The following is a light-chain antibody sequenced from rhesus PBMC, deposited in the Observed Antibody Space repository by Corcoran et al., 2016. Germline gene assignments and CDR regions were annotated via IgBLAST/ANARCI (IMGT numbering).Light chain of an antibody. CDR3: QQYNDWT. J-gene: IGKJ1*01. CDR1: QRVTTS. Sequence: EIVLTQSPGTLSLSPGGRATLSCRASQRVTTSLAWYQQKPGQPPRLLIYDASTRATGTPDRFSGSGSGTYFPLTISSLEPEDFGLYYGQQYNDWTFGQGTKVESK. V-gene: IGKV3-42*02. CDR2: DAS.